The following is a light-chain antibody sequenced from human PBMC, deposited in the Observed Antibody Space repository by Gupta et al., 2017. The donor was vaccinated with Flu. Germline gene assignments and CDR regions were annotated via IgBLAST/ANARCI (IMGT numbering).Light chain of an antibody. Sequence: TSSDVGGYNYVSWYQQHPVKAPKLMIYEVSKRPSGVPDRFSGSKSDNTASLTVSGLQAEDEADYYCSSYAGSNNYVFGTGTKVTVL. CDR3: SSYAGSNNYV. CDR2: EVS. V-gene: IGLV2-8*01. CDR1: SSDVGGYNY. J-gene: IGLJ1*01.